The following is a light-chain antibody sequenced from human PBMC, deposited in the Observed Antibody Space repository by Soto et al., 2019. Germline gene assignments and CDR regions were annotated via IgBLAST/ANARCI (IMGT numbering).Light chain of an antibody. Sequence: EIVMTQSPATLSVSPGERATLSCRASQSLSSNLAWYQQKPGQAPRLLIYGASTRAAGISARFSGSGSGTEFTLTISSLQSEDFAVYYCQQSSNWPRTFGQGTKVDIK. CDR1: QSLSSN. V-gene: IGKV3-15*01. CDR3: QQSSNWPRT. CDR2: GAS. J-gene: IGKJ1*01.